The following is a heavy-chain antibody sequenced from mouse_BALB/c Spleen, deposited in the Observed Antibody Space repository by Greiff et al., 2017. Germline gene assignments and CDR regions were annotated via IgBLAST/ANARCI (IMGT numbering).Heavy chain of an antibody. D-gene: IGHD4-1*01. V-gene: IGHV2-2*02. CDR2: IWSGGST. J-gene: IGHJ4*01. CDR1: GFSLTSYG. CDR3: ARKGELGQGNAMDY. Sequence: VQLQQSGPGLVQPSQSLSITCTVSGFSLTSYGVHWVRQSPGKGLEWLGVIWSGGSTDYNAAFISRLSISKDNSKSQVFFKMNSLQANDTAIYYCARKGELGQGNAMDYWGQGTSVTVSS.